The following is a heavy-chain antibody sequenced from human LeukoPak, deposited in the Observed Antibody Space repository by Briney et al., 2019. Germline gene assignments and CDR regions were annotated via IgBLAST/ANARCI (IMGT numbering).Heavy chain of an antibody. J-gene: IGHJ6*02. D-gene: IGHD2-15*01. Sequence: SDTLSLTCTVSGGSISSYYWIWIRQPPGKGLEWIGYIYYSGSTNYNPSLKSRVTISVDTSKNQFSLKLSSVTAADTAVYYCARDQGYCSGGSCYSVYYYYGMDVWGQGTTVTVSS. CDR3: ARDQGYCSGGSCYSVYYYYGMDV. CDR2: IYYSGST. V-gene: IGHV4-59*01. CDR1: GGSISSYY.